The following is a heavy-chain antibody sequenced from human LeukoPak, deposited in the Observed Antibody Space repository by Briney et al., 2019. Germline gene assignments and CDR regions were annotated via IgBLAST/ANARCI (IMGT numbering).Heavy chain of an antibody. V-gene: IGHV3-48*03. D-gene: IGHD1-26*01. CDR2: ISSSGSTI. Sequence: PGGSLRLSCAASGFTFSSYEMNWVRQAPGKGLEWVSYISSSGSTIYYADSVKGRFTISRDNAKNSLYLQMNSLRAEDTAVYYCARDWDLYGMDAWGQGTTVTVSS. CDR1: GFTFSSYE. CDR3: ARDWDLYGMDA. J-gene: IGHJ6*02.